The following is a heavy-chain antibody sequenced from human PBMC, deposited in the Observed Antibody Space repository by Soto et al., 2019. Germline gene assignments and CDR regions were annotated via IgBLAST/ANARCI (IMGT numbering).Heavy chain of an antibody. V-gene: IGHV3-23*01. J-gene: IGHJ4*02. CDR2: VSIGGST. CDR3: AKRRGAGGHFDY. CDR1: GMTCSSYA. Sequence: GALSVSRPASGMTCSSYAVGWVLQGPGKGLEWVAVVSIGGSTHYADSVRGRFTISRDNSKNTLSLQMNSLTAEDTAVYFCAKRRGAGGHFDYWGQGALVTVSS. D-gene: IGHD2-15*01.